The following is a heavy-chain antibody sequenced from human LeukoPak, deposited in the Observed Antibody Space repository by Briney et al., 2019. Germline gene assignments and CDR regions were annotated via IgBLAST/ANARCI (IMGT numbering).Heavy chain of an antibody. V-gene: IGHV4-4*07. CDR1: GGSISSYY. D-gene: IGHD1-26*01. CDR3: ASSSGSYVPFDY. J-gene: IGHJ4*02. CDR2: IYTSGST. Sequence: SETLSLTFTVSGGSISSYYWSWIRQPAGKGLEWIGRIYTSGSTNYNPSLKSRVTMSVDTSKNQFSLKLSSVTAADTAVYYCASSSGSYVPFDYWGQGTLVTVSS.